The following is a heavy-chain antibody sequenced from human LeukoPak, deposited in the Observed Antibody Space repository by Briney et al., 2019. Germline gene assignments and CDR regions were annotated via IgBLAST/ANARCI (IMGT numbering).Heavy chain of an antibody. CDR2: ISWSGDRM. D-gene: IGHD2-2*01. Sequence: GGSLRLSCAASGFTFEDHVMHWVRQAPGKGLGWVSSISWSGDRMGYADAVKGRFTISRDNAKNSLFLQMNSLRVESAALYYCAKDLGGSATTVWGQGTVVTVS. V-gene: IGHV3-9*01. CDR3: AKDLGGSATTV. CDR1: GFTFEDHV. J-gene: IGHJ4*02.